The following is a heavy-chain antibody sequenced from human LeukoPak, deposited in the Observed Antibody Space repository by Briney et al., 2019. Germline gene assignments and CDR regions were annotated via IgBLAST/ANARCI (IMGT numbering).Heavy chain of an antibody. J-gene: IGHJ4*02. CDR3: ARSKNSRNYYDSSGYYLGDY. CDR2: ISGHQGNT. CDR1: GYSFSNFG. Sequence: ASVKVSCKASGYSFSNFGITWVRQAPGQGLEWMGWISGHQGNTKYAQNFQGRVTMTIDTSTSTAYMDLRSLRSDDTAVYYCARSKNSRNYYDSSGYYLGDYWGQGTLVTVSS. D-gene: IGHD3-22*01. V-gene: IGHV1-18*01.